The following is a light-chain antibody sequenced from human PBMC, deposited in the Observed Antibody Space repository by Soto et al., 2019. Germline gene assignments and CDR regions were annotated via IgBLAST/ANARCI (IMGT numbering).Light chain of an antibody. CDR1: QSVTAGY. CDR2: ETS. Sequence: EIVLTQSPGTLSLSPGERATLSCRASQSVTAGYFAWYQQKPGQAPRLLIYETSSRTTGIPDRFSGSGSGTDFTLTFSRLEPEDFAVYYCQQYGNSPTFGQGTKVEIK. J-gene: IGKJ1*01. V-gene: IGKV3-20*01. CDR3: QQYGNSPT.